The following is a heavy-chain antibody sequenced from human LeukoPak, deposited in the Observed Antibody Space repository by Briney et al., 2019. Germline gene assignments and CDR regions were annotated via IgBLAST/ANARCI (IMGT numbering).Heavy chain of an antibody. CDR3: ARVASGYCSGGSCCPAYYFDY. D-gene: IGHD2-15*01. J-gene: IGHJ4*02. CDR1: VGSFSGYY. CDR2: INHSGST. V-gene: IGHV4-34*01. Sequence: SETLSLTCAVYVGSFSGYYWSCIPQPPGKGLEWIGEINHSGSTNYNPSLKSRVTISVDTSKNQYSPKLSSVTAADTAVYYCARVASGYCSGGSCCPAYYFDYWGQGTLVTVSS.